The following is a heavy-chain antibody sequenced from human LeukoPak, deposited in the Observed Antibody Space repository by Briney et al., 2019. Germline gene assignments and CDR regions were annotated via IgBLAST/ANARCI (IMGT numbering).Heavy chain of an antibody. CDR2: INPTGGST. CDR3: ARVGGAAIVVVPAAIPETFDY. V-gene: IGHV1-46*01. CDR1: GYTFTNYY. Sequence: ASVKVSCKTSGYTFTNYYMHWVRQAPGQGLEWMGIINPTGGSTSYAQKFQGRVTMTRDTSTSTVYMELSSLRSDDTAVYYCARVGGAAIVVVPAAIPETFDYWGQGTLVTVSS. J-gene: IGHJ4*02. D-gene: IGHD2-2*02.